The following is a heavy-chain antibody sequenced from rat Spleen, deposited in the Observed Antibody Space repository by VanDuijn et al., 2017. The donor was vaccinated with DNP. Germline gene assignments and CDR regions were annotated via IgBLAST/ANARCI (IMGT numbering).Heavy chain of an antibody. CDR1: GFSLTSYH. Sequence: QVQLKESGPGMVQPSQTLSLTCTVSGFSLTSYHVHWVRQPPGKGLEWMGRIQSGGNTDYNSALKNRLSSSRDTSKSQVFLKMNSLQTEDTAIYFCTRVLDNGYQRHYGSFDFWGPGTMVTVSS. D-gene: IGHD2-7*01. J-gene: IGHJ1*01. V-gene: IGHV2-27*01. CDR2: IQSGGNT. CDR3: TRVLDNGYQRHYGSFDF.